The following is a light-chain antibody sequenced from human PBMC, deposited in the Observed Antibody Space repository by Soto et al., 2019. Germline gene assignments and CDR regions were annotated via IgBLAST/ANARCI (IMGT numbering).Light chain of an antibody. J-gene: IGKJ2*01. CDR2: RAS. CDR1: QSVSSIY. Sequence: EIVLTQSPGTLSLSPGERATLSCRASQSVSSIYLARYQQKPGQAPRLLIYRASSRATGIPDRFSGSGSGTDFTLTISSLEPEDFAVYYCPQYGGSPPYTFGRGTKMEIK. V-gene: IGKV3-20*01. CDR3: PQYGGSPPYT.